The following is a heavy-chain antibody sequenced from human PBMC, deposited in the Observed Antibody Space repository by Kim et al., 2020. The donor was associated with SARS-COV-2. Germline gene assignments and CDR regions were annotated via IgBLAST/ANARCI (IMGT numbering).Heavy chain of an antibody. CDR3: ARDRIAARGLDY. J-gene: IGHJ4*02. D-gene: IGHD6-13*01. V-gene: IGHV3-30-3*01. CDR1: GFTFSSYA. Sequence: GGSLRLSCAASGFTFSSYAMHWVRQAPGKGLEWVAVISYDGSNKYYADSVKGRFTISRDNSKNTLYLQMNSLRAEDTAVYYCARDRIAARGLDYWGQGTL. CDR2: ISYDGSNK.